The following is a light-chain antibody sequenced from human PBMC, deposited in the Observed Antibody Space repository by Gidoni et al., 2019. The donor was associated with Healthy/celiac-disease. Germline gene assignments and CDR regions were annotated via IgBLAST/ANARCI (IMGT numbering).Light chain of an antibody. Sequence: EIVLTQSPATLSLSPGERATLSCRASQSVSSHLAWYQQKPGQAPRLLIYDASNRATGIPARFSGSGSGTDFTLTISSLEPEDFAVYYCQQRSNWPLLYTFGQXTKLEIK. CDR2: DAS. CDR3: QQRSNWPLLYT. J-gene: IGKJ2*01. CDR1: QSVSSH. V-gene: IGKV3-11*01.